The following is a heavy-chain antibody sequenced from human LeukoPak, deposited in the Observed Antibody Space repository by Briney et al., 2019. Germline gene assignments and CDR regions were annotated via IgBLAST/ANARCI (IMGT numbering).Heavy chain of an antibody. CDR3: TRARSHVDIVATISRPFGAYFDY. CDR2: INHSGST. J-gene: IGHJ4*02. V-gene: IGHV4-34*01. D-gene: IGHD5-12*01. CDR1: GGSFSGYY. Sequence: SETLSLTCAVYGGSFSGYYWSWIRQPPGKGLEWIGEINHSGSTNYNPSLKSRVTISVDTSKNQFSLKLSSVTAADTAVYYCTRARSHVDIVATISRPFGAYFDYWGQGTLVTVSS.